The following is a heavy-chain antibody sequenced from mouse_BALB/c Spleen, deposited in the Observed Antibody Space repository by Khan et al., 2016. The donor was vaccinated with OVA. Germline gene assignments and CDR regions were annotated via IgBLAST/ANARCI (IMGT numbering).Heavy chain of an antibody. J-gene: IGHJ4*01. V-gene: IGHV2-9*02. D-gene: IGHD2-3*01. CDR3: ARGDGYYEDAMDY. CDR2: IWAGGST. CDR1: GFSLTSYG. Sequence: VQLQESGPGLVAPSQSLSITCTVSGFSLTSYGVHWVRQPPGKGLEWLGVIWAGGSTNYNSALMSRMSISKENSKSQVFLKMNSLQTDDTALYYCARGDGYYEDAMDYWGQGTSVTVSS.